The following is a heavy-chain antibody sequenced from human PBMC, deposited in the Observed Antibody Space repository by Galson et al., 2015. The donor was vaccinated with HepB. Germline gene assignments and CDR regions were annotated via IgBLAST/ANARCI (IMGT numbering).Heavy chain of an antibody. CDR1: GFNFSIYW. CDR3: ARGSFGGGSTISS. D-gene: IGHD3-16*01. V-gene: IGHV3-74*01. CDR2: INRDAGST. Sequence: SLRLSCAASGFNFSIYWIHWVRQAPGKGLVWVSRINRDAGSTSYADSVRGRFSMSRDNAKDTLYLQMNSLRVEDTAVYYCARGSFGGGSTISSWGQGTLVTVSS. J-gene: IGHJ4*02.